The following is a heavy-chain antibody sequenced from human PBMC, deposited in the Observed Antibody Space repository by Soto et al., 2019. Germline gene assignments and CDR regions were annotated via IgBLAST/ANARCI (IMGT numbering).Heavy chain of an antibody. CDR3: AGLRFLEQAWFDS. J-gene: IGHJ5*01. CDR2: ISAYNGNT. CDR1: FYTFTSYG. D-gene: IGHD3-3*01. Sequence: SFNFSFNSSFYTFTSYGIRWVRQAPGQGLEWMGWISAYNGNTNYAQKLQGSVTMTTDTSTSTAYMELRSLRSDDTAVYYCAGLRFLEQAWFDSWGQGTLVTVSS. V-gene: IGHV1-18*04.